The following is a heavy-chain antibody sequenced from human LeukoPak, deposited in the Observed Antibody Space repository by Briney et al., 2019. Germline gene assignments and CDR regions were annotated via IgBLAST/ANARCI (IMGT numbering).Heavy chain of an antibody. CDR1: GGSISSGDYY. J-gene: IGHJ4*02. Sequence: PSETLSLTCTVSGGSISSGDYYWSWIRQPPGKGLEWIGYIYYSGSTYYNPSLKSRVTISVDTSKNQFSLKLTSVTAADTAVYYCARGSGIGAAGRNFDYWGQGVLVTVSS. V-gene: IGHV4-30-4*02. D-gene: IGHD6-13*01. CDR3: ARGSGIGAAGRNFDY. CDR2: IYYSGST.